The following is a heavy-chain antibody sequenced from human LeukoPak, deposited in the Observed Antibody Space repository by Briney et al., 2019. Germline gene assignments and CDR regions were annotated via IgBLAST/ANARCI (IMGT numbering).Heavy chain of an antibody. CDR1: GSSFTSYS. CDR3: ARHGFGELLSTRHNWFDP. Sequence: GESLKISCEGSGSSFTSYSNSWVRQMPVKGLEWMRRIDPSDSYTNYSPSFQGHVTISADKSISTAYLQWSSLKASDTAMYYCARHGFGELLSTRHNWFDPWGQGTLVTVSS. D-gene: IGHD3-10*01. J-gene: IGHJ5*02. CDR2: IDPSDSYT. V-gene: IGHV5-10-1*01.